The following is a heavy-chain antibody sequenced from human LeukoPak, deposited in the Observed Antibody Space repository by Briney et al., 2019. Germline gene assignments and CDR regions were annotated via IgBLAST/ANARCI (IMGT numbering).Heavy chain of an antibody. CDR2: ISSSSSTI. CDR3: ARATGGYSYGYDY. J-gene: IGHJ4*02. D-gene: IGHD5-18*01. CDR1: GFTFSSYS. V-gene: IGHV3-48*01. Sequence: GGSLRLSCAATGFTFSSYSMNWVRQAPGKGLEWVSYISSSSSTIYYADSVKGRFTISRDNAKNSLYLQMNSLRAEDTAVYYCARATGGYSYGYDYWGQGTLVTVSS.